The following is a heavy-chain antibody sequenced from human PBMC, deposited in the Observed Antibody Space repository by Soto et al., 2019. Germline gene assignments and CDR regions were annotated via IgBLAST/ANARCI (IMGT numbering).Heavy chain of an antibody. CDR3: ARGHYTIFGVVISPYYYYYVMDV. CDR2: INTNTGNP. CDR1: GYTFTSYA. V-gene: IGHV7-4-1*01. Sequence: ASVKVSCKASGYTFTSYAMNWVRQAPGQGLEWMGWINTNTGNPTYAQGFTGRFVFSLDTSVSTAYLQICSLKAEDTAVYYCARGHYTIFGVVISPYYYYYVMDVWGQGTTVTVSS. J-gene: IGHJ6*02. D-gene: IGHD3-3*01.